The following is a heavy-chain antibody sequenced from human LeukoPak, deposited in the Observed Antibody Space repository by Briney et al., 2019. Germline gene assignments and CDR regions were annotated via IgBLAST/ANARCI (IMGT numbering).Heavy chain of an antibody. D-gene: IGHD3-22*01. CDR2: IWYDGSNK. CDR1: GFTFSSYG. V-gene: IGHV3-33*01. Sequence: PGGSLRLSCAASGFTFSSYGMHWVRQAPGKGLEWVAIIWYDGSNKYYADSVKGRFTISRDNSKNTLYLQMNSLRAEDTAVYYCARGVMYYDSSGYLFDYWGQGILVTVSS. CDR3: ARGVMYYDSSGYLFDY. J-gene: IGHJ4*02.